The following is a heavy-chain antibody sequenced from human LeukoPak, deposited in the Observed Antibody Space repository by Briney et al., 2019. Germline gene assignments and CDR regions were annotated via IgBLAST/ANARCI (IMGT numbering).Heavy chain of an antibody. CDR1: GFTLNYYW. CDR3: ARWVSQYYFDY. CDR2: INQDGSEK. V-gene: IGHV3-7*01. Sequence: GGSLRLSCEASGFTLNYYWMSWVRQAPGKGLEWVDNINQDGSEKYFVDSVKGRFTISRDNAQNSVFLQMDSLRVDDTAVYYCARWVSQYYFDYWGQGTHVTVSS. J-gene: IGHJ4*02. D-gene: IGHD2-21*01.